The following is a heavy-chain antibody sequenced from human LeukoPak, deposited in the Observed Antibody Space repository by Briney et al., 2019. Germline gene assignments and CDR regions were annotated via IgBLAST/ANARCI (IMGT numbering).Heavy chain of an antibody. CDR3: AREGGPYRPLDY. CDR2: IYYGGST. CDR1: GGSISSSRYY. J-gene: IGHJ4*02. Sequence: SETLSLTCTVSGGSISSSRYYWGWIRQPPGKGLDWIASIYYGGSTFYNPSLQSRLTMSVDFSENHISLKLTSVTAADTAVYYCAREGGPYRPLDYSGQGTLVTVSS. V-gene: IGHV4-39*07.